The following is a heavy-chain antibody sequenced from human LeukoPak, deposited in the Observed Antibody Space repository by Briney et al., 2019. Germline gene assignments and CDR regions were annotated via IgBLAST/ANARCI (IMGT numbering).Heavy chain of an antibody. J-gene: IGHJ4*02. V-gene: IGHV3-11*01. D-gene: IGHD1-26*01. CDR3: AKDRIGGSYYSTHFDY. CDR1: GFTFSDYY. Sequence: PGGSLRLSCAASGFTFSDYYMSWIRQAPGKGLEWVSYISSSGSTIYYADSVKGRFTISRDNAKNSLYLQMNSLRAEDTAVYSCAKDRIGGSYYSTHFDYWGQGTLVTVSS. CDR2: ISSSGSTI.